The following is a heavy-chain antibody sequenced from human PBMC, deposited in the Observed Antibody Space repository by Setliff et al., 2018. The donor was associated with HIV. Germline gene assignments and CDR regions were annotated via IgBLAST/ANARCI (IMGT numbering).Heavy chain of an antibody. CDR3: ARVGSYWTQFDY. V-gene: IGHV1-3*01. Sequence: ASVKVSCKASEYNFTKYSMHWVRQAPGQSLEWMGWINGGNGNTGYAQKFQGRVSMTRNTSISTAYMELSSLRSEDTAVYYCARVGSYWTQFDYWGQGTLVTVSS. J-gene: IGHJ4*01. CDR1: EYNFTKYS. D-gene: IGHD2-15*01. CDR2: INGGNGNT.